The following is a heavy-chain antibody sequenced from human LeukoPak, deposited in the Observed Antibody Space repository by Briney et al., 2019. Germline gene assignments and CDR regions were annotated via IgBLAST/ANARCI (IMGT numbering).Heavy chain of an antibody. D-gene: IGHD6-19*01. J-gene: IGHJ4*02. CDR1: GYSFTSYW. CDR3: ARHDLAVAGLLDY. V-gene: IGHV5-51*01. CDR2: VYPGDSNT. Sequence: GESLKISCQGYGYSFTSYWIGWVRQMPGKGLEWMGIVYPGDSNTRYSPSFQGQVTISADKSISTAYLQWSSLKASDTAMYYCARHDLAVAGLLDYWGQGTLVTVSS.